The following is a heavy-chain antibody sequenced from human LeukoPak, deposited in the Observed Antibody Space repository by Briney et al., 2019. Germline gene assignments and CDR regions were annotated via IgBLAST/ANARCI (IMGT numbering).Heavy chain of an antibody. V-gene: IGHV3-23*01. Sequence: GGSLRLSCAASGFTFSSHPMSWVRQAPGMGLDWVSTISANGASTYYADSVKGRLTISRDNSNNILYLQMNCLRVEDTAIYYCAKDPNWGGGYWGQGTLLTVSS. D-gene: IGHD7-27*01. J-gene: IGHJ4*02. CDR1: GFTFSSHP. CDR3: AKDPNWGGGY. CDR2: ISANGAST.